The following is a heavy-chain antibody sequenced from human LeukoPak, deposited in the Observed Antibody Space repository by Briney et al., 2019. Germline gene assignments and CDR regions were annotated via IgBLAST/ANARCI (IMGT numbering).Heavy chain of an antibody. CDR2: INGDGSNT. Sequence: GGSLRLSCAASGFTLRNYWMHWVRQAPGKGLVWVSHINGDGSNTGYADSVKGRFTISRDNAKNSLYLQMNSLRDEDTAVYYCARRAVGYSYAYWGQGTLVTVSS. J-gene: IGHJ4*02. CDR1: GFTLRNYW. V-gene: IGHV3-74*01. D-gene: IGHD5-18*01. CDR3: ARRAVGYSYAY.